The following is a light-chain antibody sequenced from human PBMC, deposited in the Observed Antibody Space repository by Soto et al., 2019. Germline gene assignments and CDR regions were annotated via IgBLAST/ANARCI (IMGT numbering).Light chain of an antibody. V-gene: IGKV3-20*01. CDR1: QSVSSNY. J-gene: IGKJ1*01. CDR3: QQYSRSRT. Sequence: EIVLTQSPGTLSLSPGERVTLSCRASQSVSSNYLAWYQQKPGQAPRLLIYDASSRFTGIPDRFSGSGSGTDFTHTISRLEPEDFAVYFCQQYSRSRTFGQGTNVEIK. CDR2: DAS.